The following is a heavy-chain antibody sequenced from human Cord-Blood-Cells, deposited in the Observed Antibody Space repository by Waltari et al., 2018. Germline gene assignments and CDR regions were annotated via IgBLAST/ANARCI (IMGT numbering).Heavy chain of an antibody. D-gene: IGHD6-13*01. CDR1: GGTFSSYA. Sequence: SCKASGGTFSSYAISWVRQAPGQGLEWMGGIIPIFGTANYAQKFQGRVTITADESTSTAYMELSSLRSEDTAVYYCARDARKYSSSWYGWFDPWGQGTLVTVSS. J-gene: IGHJ5*02. CDR2: IIPIFGTA. CDR3: ARDARKYSSSWYGWFDP. V-gene: IGHV1-69*01.